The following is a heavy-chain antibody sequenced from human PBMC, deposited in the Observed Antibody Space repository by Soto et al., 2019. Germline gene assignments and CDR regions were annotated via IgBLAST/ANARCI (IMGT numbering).Heavy chain of an antibody. D-gene: IGHD5-18*01. Sequence: PSETQSRTFIIFGGDISLSSYHRRWIRHPPAKGLEWIGRFYYSGSTYYNPSLKSRVTISVDTSKNQFSLKLSSVTAADTAVYYCARHGLQLWLLGSYYYGMDVWGQGTTVTVTS. CDR3: ARHGLQLWLLGSYYYGMDV. J-gene: IGHJ6*02. V-gene: IGHV4-39*01. CDR2: FYYSGST. CDR1: GGDISLSSYH.